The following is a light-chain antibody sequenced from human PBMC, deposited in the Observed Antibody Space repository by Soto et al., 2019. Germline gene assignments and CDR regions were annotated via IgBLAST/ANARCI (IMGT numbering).Light chain of an antibody. CDR2: GAS. Sequence: EIVLTQSPGTLSLSPGERATLSCRASQSVSSSYLAWYQQKPGQAPRLLLYGASSRATGIPDRFSGSGSGTDFTLTISRLEPEDFAVYYCQHYGSSRTFGQGTKVEIK. CDR3: QHYGSSRT. V-gene: IGKV3-20*01. CDR1: QSVSSSY. J-gene: IGKJ1*01.